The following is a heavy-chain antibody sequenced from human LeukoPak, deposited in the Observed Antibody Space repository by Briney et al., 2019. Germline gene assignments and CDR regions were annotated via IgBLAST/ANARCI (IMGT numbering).Heavy chain of an antibody. J-gene: IGHJ6*02. D-gene: IGHD1-1*01. Sequence: GGSLRLSCAASGFTFSSYWMHWVRHAPGKGLVWVSRIYSDGSITIYADSVKARFTISRDNAKSTLYLQMNSLRADDTAMYYCARTGVPYAMDVCGQGTTVTVS. CDR3: ARTGVPYAMDV. V-gene: IGHV3-74*01. CDR1: GFTFSSYW. CDR2: IYSDGSIT.